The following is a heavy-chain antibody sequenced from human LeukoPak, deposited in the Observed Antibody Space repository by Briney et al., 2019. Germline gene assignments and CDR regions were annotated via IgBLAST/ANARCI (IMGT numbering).Heavy chain of an antibody. Sequence: ASVKVSCKASGYTFTGYYMHWVRQTPGQGLEWMGWINPNSGGTNYAQKFQGRVTMTRDTSISTAYMELSRLRPDDTAVYYCARTDSSSWYYYWGQGTLVTVSS. V-gene: IGHV1-2*02. CDR3: ARTDSSSWYYY. CDR1: GYTFTGYY. D-gene: IGHD6-13*01. J-gene: IGHJ4*02. CDR2: INPNSGGT.